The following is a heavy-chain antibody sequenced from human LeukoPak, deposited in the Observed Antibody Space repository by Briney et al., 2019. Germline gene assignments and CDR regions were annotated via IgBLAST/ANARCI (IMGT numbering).Heavy chain of an antibody. Sequence: GGSLRLSCRDSFEWMSWVRQAPGKGLEWVATINHDGRETYYVDSVRGRFTIFRDNAKNSVCLQMTSLRAEDTAVYFCVRGDLDHWGQGTLITVSS. CDR1: FEW. CDR2: INHDGRET. V-gene: IGHV3-7*03. J-gene: IGHJ4*02. CDR3: VRGDLDH. D-gene: IGHD1-1*01.